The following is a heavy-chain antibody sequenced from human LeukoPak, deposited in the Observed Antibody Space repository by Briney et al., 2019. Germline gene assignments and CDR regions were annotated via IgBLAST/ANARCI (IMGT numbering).Heavy chain of an antibody. CDR2: IYHSGST. CDR3: ARGYSYGPAYYFDY. J-gene: IGHJ4*02. D-gene: IGHD5-18*01. V-gene: IGHV4-39*07. CDR1: GDSMSNSNSY. Sequence: SETLSLTCTVSGDSMSNSNSYWAWVRQPPGKGLEWIGEIYHSGSTNYNPSLKSRVTISVDKSKNQFSLKLSSVTAADTAVYYCARGYSYGPAYYFDYWGQGTLVTVSS.